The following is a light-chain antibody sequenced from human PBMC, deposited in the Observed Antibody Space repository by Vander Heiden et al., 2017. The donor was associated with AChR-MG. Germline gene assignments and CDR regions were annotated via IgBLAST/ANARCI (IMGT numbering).Light chain of an antibody. Sequence: DIVMTQSPVSPPVTAGEPASISCTSSPSLLHTNGYNYLDWYLQKPGQSPQLLIYLNSNRASGVPDSFRGSGSGTNFTLKISRVEAEDVGVYYCMQALQTPFAFGQGTKLEIK. J-gene: IGKJ2*01. CDR3: MQALQTPFA. CDR2: LNS. CDR1: PSLLHTNGYNY. V-gene: IGKV2-28*01.